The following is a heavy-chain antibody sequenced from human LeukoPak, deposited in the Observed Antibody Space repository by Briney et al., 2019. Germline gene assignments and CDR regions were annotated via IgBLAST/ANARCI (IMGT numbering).Heavy chain of an antibody. J-gene: IGHJ6*03. CDR2: ISGSGGST. CDR1: GFTFSSYA. CDR3: ARVDEGSSGWYYYYYMDV. Sequence: GGSLRLSCAASGFTFSSYAMSWVRQAPGKGLEWVSAISGSGGSTYYADSVKGRFTISRDNAKNTLYLQMNSLRAEDTAVYYCARVDEGSSGWYYYYYMDVWGKGTTVTISS. V-gene: IGHV3-23*01. D-gene: IGHD6-19*01.